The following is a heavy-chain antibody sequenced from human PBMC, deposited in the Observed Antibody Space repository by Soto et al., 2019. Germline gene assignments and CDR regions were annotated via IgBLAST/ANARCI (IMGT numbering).Heavy chain of an antibody. J-gene: IGHJ4*02. Sequence: SETLSLTCAVYGGSFHGYYWSWIRQPPGKGLEWIGEINHSGSVNFNPTFKSRVSISLDTSKNQMSLQLSSVSAADTAVYYCAKGPQYWGPGKLVTVSS. CDR1: GGSFHGYY. CDR3: AKGPQY. CDR2: INHSGSV. V-gene: IGHV4-34*01.